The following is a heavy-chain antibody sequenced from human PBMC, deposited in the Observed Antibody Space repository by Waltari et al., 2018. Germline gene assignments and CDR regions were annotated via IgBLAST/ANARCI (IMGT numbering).Heavy chain of an antibody. D-gene: IGHD3-22*01. CDR2: MNPNSGNT. V-gene: IGHV1-8*01. J-gene: IGHJ4*02. CDR1: GYTFTSYD. Sequence: QVQLVQSGAEVKKPGASVKVSCKASGYTFTSYDINWVRPATGQGLEWMGWMNPNSGNTGYAQKFQGRVTMTRNTSISTAYMELSSLRSEDTAVYYCARGPNYYDSSGYSAFDYWGQGTLVTVSS. CDR3: ARGPNYYDSSGYSAFDY.